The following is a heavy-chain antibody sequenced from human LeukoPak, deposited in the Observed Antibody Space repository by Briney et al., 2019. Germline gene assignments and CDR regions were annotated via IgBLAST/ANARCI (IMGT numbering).Heavy chain of an antibody. J-gene: IGHJ4*02. CDR3: ARSMVRGVAPATPIDY. CDR2: ISGSGGST. V-gene: IGHV3-23*01. Sequence: GGSLRLSCAASGFTFSSYAMSWVRQAPGKGLEWVSAISGSGGSTYYADSVKGRFTISRDNSKNTLYLQMNSLRAEDTAVYYCARSMVRGVAPATPIDYWGQGTLVTVSS. D-gene: IGHD3-10*01. CDR1: GFTFSSYA.